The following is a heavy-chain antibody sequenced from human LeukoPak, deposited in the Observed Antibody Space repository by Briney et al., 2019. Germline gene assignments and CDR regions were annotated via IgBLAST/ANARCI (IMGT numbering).Heavy chain of an antibody. CDR2: IIPIFGTA. J-gene: IGHJ6*03. D-gene: IGHD1-7*01. CDR3: ASPARPWNYAWYYYYYYMDV. CDR1: GGTFSSYA. V-gene: IGHV1-69*05. Sequence: GASVKVSCKASGGTFSSYAISWVRQAPGQGLEWMGGIIPIFGTANYAQKFQGRVTITTDESTSTAYMELSSLRSEDTAVYYCASPARPWNYAWYYYYYYMDVWGKGTTDTVSS.